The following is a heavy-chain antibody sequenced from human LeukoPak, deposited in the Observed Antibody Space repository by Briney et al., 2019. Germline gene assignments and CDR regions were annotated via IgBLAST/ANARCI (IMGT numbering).Heavy chain of an antibody. CDR1: GYSFPSYW. CDR3: ARRFPYCSGGSCNYFDY. J-gene: IGHJ4*02. D-gene: IGHD2-15*01. V-gene: IGHV5-51*01. CDR2: VFPGYSDT. Sequence: GESLKISFKGSGYSFPSYWIGWGRQMPGKGLEWVGNVFPGYSDTRSSPYFQGQVTISADKSISTAYLQWSRLKASDTAMYYCARRFPYCSGGSCNYFDYWGQGTLVTVSS.